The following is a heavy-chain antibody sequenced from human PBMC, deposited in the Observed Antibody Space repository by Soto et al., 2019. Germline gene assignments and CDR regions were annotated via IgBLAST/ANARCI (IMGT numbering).Heavy chain of an antibody. Sequence: SETLSLTCTVSGGSISSGGYYWSWIRQHPGKGLEWIGYIYYSGSTYYNPSLKSRVTISVDTSKNQFSLKLSSVTAADTAVYYCARSIGIAARATIHKHFDYWGQGTLVTVSS. J-gene: IGHJ4*02. CDR2: IYYSGST. CDR1: GGSISSGGYY. V-gene: IGHV4-31*03. D-gene: IGHD6-6*01. CDR3: ARSIGIAARATIHKHFDY.